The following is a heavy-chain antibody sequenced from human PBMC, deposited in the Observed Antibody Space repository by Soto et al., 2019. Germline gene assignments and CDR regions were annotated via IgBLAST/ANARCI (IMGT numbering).Heavy chain of an antibody. CDR2: ISYDGSNK. CDR1: GFTFSSYG. J-gene: IGHJ4*02. Sequence: QVQLVESGGGVVQPGRSLRLSCAASGFTFSSYGMHWVRQAPGKGLEWVAVISYDGSNKYYADSVKGRFTISRDNSKNTLYLQMHSLRAEDTAVYYCAKDRQLTSYFDYWGQGTLVTVSS. V-gene: IGHV3-30*18. CDR3: AKDRQLTSYFDY. D-gene: IGHD6-13*01.